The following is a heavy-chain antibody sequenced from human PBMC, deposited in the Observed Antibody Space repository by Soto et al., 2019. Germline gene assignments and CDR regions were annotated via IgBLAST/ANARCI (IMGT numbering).Heavy chain of an antibody. CDR3: ARSTRGVVVTANREYNWFDP. J-gene: IGHJ5*02. CDR2: INHSGST. Sequence: PETLSLTCAVYGGSFSGYYWSWIRQPPGKGLEWIGKINHSGSTNYNPSLKSRVTISVDTSKNQFSLKLSSVTAADTAVYYCARSTRGVVVTANREYNWFDPWGQGTLVTVSS. CDR1: GGSFSGYY. V-gene: IGHV4-34*01. D-gene: IGHD2-21*02.